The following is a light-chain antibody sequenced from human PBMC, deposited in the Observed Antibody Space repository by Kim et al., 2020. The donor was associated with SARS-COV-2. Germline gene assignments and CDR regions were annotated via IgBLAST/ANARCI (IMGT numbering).Light chain of an antibody. J-gene: IGKJ4*01. Sequence: ASVGDRVTITCRASQILSSYLNWYQQKPGKAPKLLIYAASSLQSGVPSRFSGSGSGTDFTLTISSLQPEDFATYYCQQSYSTPPTFGGGTKVDIK. CDR2: AAS. CDR1: QILSSY. V-gene: IGKV1-39*01. CDR3: QQSYSTPPT.